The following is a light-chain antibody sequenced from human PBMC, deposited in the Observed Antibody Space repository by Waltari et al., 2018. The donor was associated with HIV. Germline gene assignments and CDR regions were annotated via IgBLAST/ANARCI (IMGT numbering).Light chain of an antibody. V-gene: IGKV1-9*01. CDR2: SAS. CDR3: QQLNSYPVPFT. J-gene: IGKJ3*01. Sequence: DIQLTPSPSFLSASVGDRVTITCRASQGISSYLAWYQQKPGKAPKLLIYSASTLQSGVPSRFSGRASGTEFTLTISSLQPEDFATYYWQQLNSYPVPFTFGPGTKVDIK. CDR1: QGISSY.